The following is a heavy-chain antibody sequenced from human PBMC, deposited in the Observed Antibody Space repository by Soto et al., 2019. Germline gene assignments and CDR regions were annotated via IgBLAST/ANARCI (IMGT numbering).Heavy chain of an antibody. CDR3: ARDYGSGSEYYYGMDV. V-gene: IGHV1-3*01. J-gene: IGHJ6*02. CDR1: GYTFTSYA. Sequence: ASVKVSCKASGYTFTSYAMHWVRQAPGQRLEWMGWINAGNGNTKYSQKFQGRVTITRDTSASTAYMELSSLRSEDTAVYYCARDYGSGSEYYYGMDVWGQGTTVTVSS. CDR2: INAGNGNT. D-gene: IGHD3-10*01.